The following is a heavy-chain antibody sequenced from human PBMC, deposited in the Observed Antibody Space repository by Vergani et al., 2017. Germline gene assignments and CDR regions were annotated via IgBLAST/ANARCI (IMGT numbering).Heavy chain of an antibody. CDR2: FHHTGMT. J-gene: IGHJ4*02. D-gene: IGHD3-10*01. Sequence: QVQLQESGPGLVKPSETLALTCTVSNYSISRGYFWGWIRRPPGKGLEWIASFHHTGMTYNNPSLKSRVTISVDTSKNLIPLKLNSVTAADTALYYCARXGGSGNFYHLFDSWCQGTLVTVSS. CDR1: NYSISRGYF. CDR3: ARXGGSGNFYHLFDS. V-gene: IGHV4-38-2*02.